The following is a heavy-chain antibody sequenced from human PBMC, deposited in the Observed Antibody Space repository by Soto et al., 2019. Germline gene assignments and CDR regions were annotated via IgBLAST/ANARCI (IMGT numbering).Heavy chain of an antibody. Sequence: EVPLVESGGGLVQPGGSLRLSCAASGFTFSSYWMHWVRQAPGKGLVWVSRINSDGSSTSYADSVKGRFTISRDNAKNTLYLQMNSLRAEDTAGYYCAVAVAGPTAIGYWGQGTLVTVSS. J-gene: IGHJ4*02. CDR2: INSDGSST. V-gene: IGHV3-74*01. D-gene: IGHD6-19*01. CDR3: AVAVAGPTAIGY. CDR1: GFTFSSYW.